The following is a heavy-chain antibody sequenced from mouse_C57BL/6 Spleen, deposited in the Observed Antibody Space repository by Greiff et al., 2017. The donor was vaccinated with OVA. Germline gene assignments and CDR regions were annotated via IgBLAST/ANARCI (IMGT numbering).Heavy chain of an antibody. CDR2: IYPGDGDT. D-gene: IGHD1-3*01. CDR1: GYAFSSSW. Sequence: VKLMESGPELVKPGASVKISCKASGYAFSSSWMNWVKQRPGKGLEWIGRIYPGDGDTNYNGKFKGKATLTADKSSSTAYMQLSSLTSEDSAVYFCARGMGLKDYYAMDYWGQGTSVTVSS. J-gene: IGHJ4*01. CDR3: ARGMGLKDYYAMDY. V-gene: IGHV1-82*01.